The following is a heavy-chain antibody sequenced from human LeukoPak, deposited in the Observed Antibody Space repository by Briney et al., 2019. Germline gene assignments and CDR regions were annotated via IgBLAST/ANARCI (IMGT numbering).Heavy chain of an antibody. D-gene: IGHD3-3*01. J-gene: IGHJ4*02. CDR1: GFTVSSNY. CDR3: VRDFWSGYHAMGDY. V-gene: IGHV3-7*01. Sequence: GGSLRLSCAASGFTVSSNYMSWVRQAPGKGLEWVANIKQDGSEKYYVDSVKGRFTISRDTAKNSLYLQMNSLRADDTAVYFCVRDFWSGYHAMGDYWGQGTLVTASS. CDR2: IKQDGSEK.